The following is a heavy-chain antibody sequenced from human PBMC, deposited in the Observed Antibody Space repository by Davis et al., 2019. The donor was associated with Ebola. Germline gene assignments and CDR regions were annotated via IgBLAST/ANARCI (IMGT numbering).Heavy chain of an antibody. V-gene: IGHV4-4*07. CDR1: GGSISTYY. J-gene: IGHJ4*02. CDR3: ARQRSIADHFDY. Sequence: SETLSLTCTVSGGSISTYYWSWIRQPAGKGLEWIGRIYTSGSTNYNPSLESRVTMSVDTSKNQFSLKLSSVTAADTAVYYCARQRSIADHFDYWGQGTLVTVSS. D-gene: IGHD6-6*01. CDR2: IYTSGST.